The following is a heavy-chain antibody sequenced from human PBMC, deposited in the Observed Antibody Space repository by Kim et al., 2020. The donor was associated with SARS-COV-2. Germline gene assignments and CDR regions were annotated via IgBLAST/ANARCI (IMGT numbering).Heavy chain of an antibody. CDR2: IKSKTDGGTT. V-gene: IGHV3-15*01. D-gene: IGHD3-10*01. Sequence: GGSLRLFCAASGFTFSNAWMSWVRQAPGKGLEWVGRIKSKTDGGTTDYAAPVKGRFTISRDGSKNTLYLQMNSLKTEDTAVYYCTTDTAREVLWFGSYYYYYGMDVWGQGTTVTVSS. CDR3: TTDTAREVLWFGSYYYYYGMDV. J-gene: IGHJ6*02. CDR1: GFTFSNAW.